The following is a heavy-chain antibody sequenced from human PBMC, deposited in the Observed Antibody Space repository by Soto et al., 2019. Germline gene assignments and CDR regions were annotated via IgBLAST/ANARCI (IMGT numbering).Heavy chain of an antibody. CDR1: GFTFSSYG. J-gene: IGHJ5*02. CDR3: AKEFHILGYCSSTSCPNWFDP. Sequence: QVQLVESGGGVVQPGRSLRLSCAASGFTFSSYGMHWVRQAPGKGLEWVAVISYDGSNKYYADSVKGRFTISRDNSKNKLYLQMNSLRAEDTAVYYCAKEFHILGYCSSTSCPNWFDPWGQGTLVTVSS. CDR2: ISYDGSNK. D-gene: IGHD2-2*01. V-gene: IGHV3-30*18.